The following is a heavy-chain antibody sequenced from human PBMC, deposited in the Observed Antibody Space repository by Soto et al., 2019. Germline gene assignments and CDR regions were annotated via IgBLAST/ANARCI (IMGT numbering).Heavy chain of an antibody. CDR2: IYPGDSDT. CDR3: ARTLGYCSSTSCRYYYYGMDV. Sequence: GASLKISCKGSGYSFTSYWIGWVRQMPGKGLEWMGLIYPGDSDTRYSPSFQGQVTISADKSISTAYLQWSSLKASDTAMYYCARTLGYCSSTSCRYYYYGMDVWGQGTTVTVSS. D-gene: IGHD2-2*01. CDR1: GYSFTSYW. J-gene: IGHJ6*02. V-gene: IGHV5-51*01.